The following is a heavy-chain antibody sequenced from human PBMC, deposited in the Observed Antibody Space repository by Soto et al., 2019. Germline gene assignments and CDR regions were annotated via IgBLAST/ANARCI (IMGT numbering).Heavy chain of an antibody. CDR2: ISGFTDET. J-gene: IGHJ5*02. CDR1: GYTFTSYG. V-gene: IGHV1-18*01. CDR3: ARSGSSYPARNWFGP. D-gene: IGHD3-10*01. Sequence: QVQLVQSGAEMKNPGASVKVSCKASGYTFTSYGISWVRQAPGQGLEWMGWISGFTDETNHAQKLQGRVTMTKDTSTSTAYMELRSLKSDDTAVYYCARSGSSYPARNWFGPWGQGTLVTVSS.